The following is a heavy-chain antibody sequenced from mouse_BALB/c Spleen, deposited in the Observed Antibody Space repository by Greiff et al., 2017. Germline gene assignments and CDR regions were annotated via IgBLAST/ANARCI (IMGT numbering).Heavy chain of an antibody. CDR2: IYPGNGDT. D-gene: IGHD1-2*01. J-gene: IGHJ4*01. CDR3: ARRLTTAGAMDY. V-gene: IGHV1-12*01. CDR1: GYTFTSYN. Sequence: QVQLQQPGAELVKPGASVKMSCTASGYTFTSYNMHWVKQTPGQGLEWIGAIYPGNGDTSYNQKFKGKATLTADKSSSTAYMQLSSLTSEDSAVYYCARRLTTAGAMDYWGQGTSVTVSS.